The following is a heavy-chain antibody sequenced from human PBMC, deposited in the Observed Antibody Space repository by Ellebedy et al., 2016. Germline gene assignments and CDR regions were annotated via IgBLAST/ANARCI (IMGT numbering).Heavy chain of an antibody. CDR3: VRDLFSGMFDT. CDR2: ISYDAYNL. Sequence: GGSLRLSCAASGFSFRSHAMHWVRQAPGKGLEWVAFISYDAYNLHYADSVKGRFTISRDNSKNTLYLQMNGLRVEDTAVYYCVRDLFSGMFDTWGQGSLVTVSS. J-gene: IGHJ5*02. D-gene: IGHD6-25*01. V-gene: IGHV3-30-3*01. CDR1: GFSFRSHA.